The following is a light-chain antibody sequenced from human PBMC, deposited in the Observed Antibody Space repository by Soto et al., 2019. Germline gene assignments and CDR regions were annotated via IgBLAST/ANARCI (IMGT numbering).Light chain of an antibody. CDR3: SSYTSSSTYV. CDR1: SSDVGAYNY. V-gene: IGLV2-14*01. Sequence: QSVLTQPASVSGSPGQSITISCTGTSSDVGAYNYVSWYLQYPGKAPKLMISEVSNRPSGVSNRFSGSKSGNTASLTISGLQAEDEADYSCSSYTSSSTYVFGTGTKLTVL. J-gene: IGLJ1*01. CDR2: EVS.